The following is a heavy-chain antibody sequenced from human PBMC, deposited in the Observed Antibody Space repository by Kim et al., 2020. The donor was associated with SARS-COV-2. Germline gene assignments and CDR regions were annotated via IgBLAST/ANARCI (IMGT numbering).Heavy chain of an antibody. D-gene: IGHD3-22*01. CDR3: ARARVTMVVVVQAFDI. CDR2: IYYSGST. J-gene: IGHJ3*02. Sequence: SETLSLTCTVSGGSISSGGYYWSWIRQHPGKGLEWIGYIYYSGSTYYNPSLKSRVTISVDTSKNQFSLKLSAVTAAETAVYYCARARVTMVVVVQAFDIWGQGTMVTVSS. CDR1: GGSISSGGYY. V-gene: IGHV4-31*03.